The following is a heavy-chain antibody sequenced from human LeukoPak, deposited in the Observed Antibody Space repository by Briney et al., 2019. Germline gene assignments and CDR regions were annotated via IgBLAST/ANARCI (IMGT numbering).Heavy chain of an antibody. J-gene: IGHJ4*02. CDR1: GFTFSSYS. D-gene: IGHD5-18*01. CDR3: AKVHNVDTAMGCFDY. CDR2: ISSSSSYI. V-gene: IGHV3-21*04. Sequence: GGSLRLSCAASGFTFSSYSMNWVRQAPGKGLEWVSSISSSSSYIYYADSVKGRFTISIDNAKNSLYLQMNSLRAEDTAVYYCAKVHNVDTAMGCFDYWGQGALVTVSS.